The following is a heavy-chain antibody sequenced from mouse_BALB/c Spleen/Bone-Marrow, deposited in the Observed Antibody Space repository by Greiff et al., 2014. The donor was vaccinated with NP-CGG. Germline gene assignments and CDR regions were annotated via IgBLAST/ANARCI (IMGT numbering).Heavy chain of an antibody. V-gene: IGHV14-3*02. J-gene: IGHJ2*01. CDR2: IDPANGNT. Sequence: DVKLQESGAALVKPGASVKLSCTASGFNIKDTYMHWVKQRPEQGLEWIGRIDPANGNTKYDPKFQGKATITADTFSNTAYLQLSSLTSEDTAVYYCANYYYGSHFDYWGQGTTLTVSS. D-gene: IGHD1-1*01. CDR1: GFNIKDTY. CDR3: ANYYYGSHFDY.